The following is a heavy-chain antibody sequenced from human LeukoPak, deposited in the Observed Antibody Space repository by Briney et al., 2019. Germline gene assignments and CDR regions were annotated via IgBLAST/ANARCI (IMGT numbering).Heavy chain of an antibody. J-gene: IGHJ4*02. CDR3: ARQASCGGSCHPHLDF. V-gene: IGHV4-34*01. CDR2: IYYSGST. D-gene: IGHD2-15*01. Sequence: TSETLSLTCAVYGGSFSGYYWSWIRQPPGKGLQWIGNIYYSGSTYYNPSLKSRVTISVDTSKNQFSLKLSSATAADTAVYYCARQASCGGSCHPHLDFWGQGTLVTVSS. CDR1: GGSFSGYY.